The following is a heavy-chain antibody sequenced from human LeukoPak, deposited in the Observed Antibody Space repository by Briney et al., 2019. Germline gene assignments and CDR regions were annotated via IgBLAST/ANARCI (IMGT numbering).Heavy chain of an antibody. CDR3: ARHMRAVAGIYYYGMDV. Sequence: PETLSLTCTVSGGSISSSSYYWGWIRQPPGKGLEWIGSIYYSGSTYYNPSLKSRVTISVDTSKNQFSLKLSSVTAADTAVYYCARHMRAVAGIYYYGMDVWGQGTTVTVSS. V-gene: IGHV4-39*01. J-gene: IGHJ6*02. D-gene: IGHD6-19*01. CDR2: IYYSGST. CDR1: GGSISSSSYY.